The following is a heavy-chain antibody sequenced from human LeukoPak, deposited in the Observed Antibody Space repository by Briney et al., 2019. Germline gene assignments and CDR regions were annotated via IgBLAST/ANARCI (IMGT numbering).Heavy chain of an antibody. D-gene: IGHD6-6*01. Sequence: SETLSLTCTVSGGSISSSSYYWGWIRQPPGKGLEWIGSIYYSGSTYYNPSLKSRVTISVDTSKNQFSLKLSSVTAADTAVYYCARHSRSSIAARRGGYYFDYWGQGTLVTVSS. CDR2: IYYSGST. V-gene: IGHV4-39*01. CDR1: GGSISSSSYY. CDR3: ARHSRSSIAARRGGYYFDY. J-gene: IGHJ4*02.